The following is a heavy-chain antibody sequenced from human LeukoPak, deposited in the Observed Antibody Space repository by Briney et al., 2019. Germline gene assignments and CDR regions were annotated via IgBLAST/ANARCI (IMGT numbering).Heavy chain of an antibody. Sequence: GGSLRLSCGASGFTFSRHAMNWVRQPPGKGLEWVSGIVRSGSLTFYADSAKGRFTISRDNSENRLYLQMNSLRAEDTAVYYCGRVSTVTANFDYWGQGSLVTVSS. D-gene: IGHD2-21*02. V-gene: IGHV3-23*05. CDR1: GFTFSRHA. CDR2: IVRSGSLT. CDR3: GRVSTVTANFDY. J-gene: IGHJ4*02.